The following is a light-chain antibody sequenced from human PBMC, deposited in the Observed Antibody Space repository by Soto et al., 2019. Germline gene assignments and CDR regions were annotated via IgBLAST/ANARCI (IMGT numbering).Light chain of an antibody. Sequence: DIVMTQSPLSLPVTPGEPASISCRSSQSLLHSNGYYYLDWYLQKPGQSPQLLIYLGSNRASWVPDRFSGSGSGTDFTLNISRVEPEDVGVYYCMQALQTPLTFGGGTQVEIK. J-gene: IGKJ4*01. CDR1: QSLLHSNGYYY. V-gene: IGKV2-28*01. CDR2: LGS. CDR3: MQALQTPLT.